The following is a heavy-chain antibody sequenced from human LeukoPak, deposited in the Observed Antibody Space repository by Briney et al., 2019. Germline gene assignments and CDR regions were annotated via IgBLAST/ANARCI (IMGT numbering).Heavy chain of an antibody. Sequence: GGSLRLSCAASGFTFSSYAMHWVRQAPGKGLEWVAVISYDGSNKYYADSVKGRFTISRDNSKNTLYLQMNSLRAEDMAVYYCAREFWGNYDSSGYYEGFDYWGQGTLVTVSS. CDR1: GFTFSSYA. J-gene: IGHJ4*02. V-gene: IGHV3-30*04. CDR3: AREFWGNYDSSGYYEGFDY. CDR2: ISYDGSNK. D-gene: IGHD3-22*01.